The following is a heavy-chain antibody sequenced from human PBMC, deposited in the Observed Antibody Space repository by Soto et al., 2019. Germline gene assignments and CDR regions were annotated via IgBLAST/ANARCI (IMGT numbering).Heavy chain of an antibody. J-gene: IGHJ4*02. Sequence: GASVKVSCKASGYTFTSYYMHWVRQAPGQGLEWMGIINPSGGSTSYAQKFQGRVTMTRDTSTSTVYMELSSLRSEDTTVYYCDRDWKGRVRYFDWLGYFDYWGQGTLVTVSS. V-gene: IGHV1-46*03. CDR3: DRDWKGRVRYFDWLGYFDY. CDR1: GYTFTSYY. CDR2: INPSGGST. D-gene: IGHD3-9*01.